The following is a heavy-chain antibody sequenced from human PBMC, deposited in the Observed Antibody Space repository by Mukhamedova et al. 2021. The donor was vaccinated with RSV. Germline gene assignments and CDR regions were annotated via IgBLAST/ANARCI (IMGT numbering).Heavy chain of an antibody. D-gene: IGHD1-1*01. CDR3: ASDNWKDVKFAFDI. CDR1: SYS. Sequence: SYSMNWVRQAPGKGLEWLSYISSSSDTKHYADSVKGRFTISRDNAKNSLYLQMNSLRAEYTAIYYCASDNWKDVKFAFDIWGQGT. CDR2: ISSSSDTK. J-gene: IGHJ3*02. V-gene: IGHV3-48*04.